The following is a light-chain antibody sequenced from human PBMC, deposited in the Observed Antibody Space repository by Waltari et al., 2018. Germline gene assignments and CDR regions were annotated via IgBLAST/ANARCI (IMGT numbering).Light chain of an antibody. CDR1: GSDVGGYDY. CDR2: DVN. V-gene: IGLV2-14*01. J-gene: IGLJ1*01. CDR3: SSYTSSRAIFV. Sequence: QSALTQPASVSGSPGQSITISCTGTGSDVGGYDYVSWYQRHPGKVPKVMIYDVNKRPLGVSGRFSGSKSGYTASLTISGLQAQDEADYYCSSYTSSRAIFVFGIGTKVTVL.